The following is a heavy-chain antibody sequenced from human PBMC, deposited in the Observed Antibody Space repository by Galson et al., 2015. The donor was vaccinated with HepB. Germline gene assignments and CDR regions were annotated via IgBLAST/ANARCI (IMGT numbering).Heavy chain of an antibody. V-gene: IGHV4-59*01. CDR1: GGSISSYY. Sequence: LSLTRTVSGGSISSYYWSWIRQPPGKGLEWIGYIYYSGSTNYNPSLKSRVTISVDTSKNQFSLKLSSVTAADTAVYYCAREEGRTEDLQIAFDIWGQGTMVTVSS. CDR3: AREEGRTEDLQIAFDI. J-gene: IGHJ3*02. CDR2: IYYSGST.